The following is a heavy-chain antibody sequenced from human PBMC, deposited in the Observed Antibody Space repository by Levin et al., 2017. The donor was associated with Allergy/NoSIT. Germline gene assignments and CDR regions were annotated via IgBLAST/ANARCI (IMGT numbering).Heavy chain of an antibody. CDR1: GGSISSSSYY. CDR2: IYYSGST. CDR3: ARHHEVVAATDYFDY. Sequence: SETLSLTCTVSGGSISSSSYYWGWIRQPPGKGLEWIGSIYYSGSTYYNPSLKSRVTISVDTSKNQFSLKLSSVTAADTAVYYCARHHEVVAATDYFDYWGQGTLVTVSS. V-gene: IGHV4-39*01. D-gene: IGHD2-15*01. J-gene: IGHJ4*02.